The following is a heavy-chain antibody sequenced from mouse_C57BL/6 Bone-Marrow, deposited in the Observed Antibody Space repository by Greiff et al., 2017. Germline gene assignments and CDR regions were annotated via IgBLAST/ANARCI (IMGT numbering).Heavy chain of an antibody. CDR3: ARGNLLLRQAWLAY. D-gene: IGHD1-1*01. CDR2: IYPYNGVS. J-gene: IGHJ3*01. CDR1: GYSFTGYY. V-gene: IGHV1-31*01. Sequence: VQLKESGPELVKPGASVKISCKASGYSFTGYYMHWVKQSHGNILDWIGYIYPYNGVSSYNQKFKGKATLTVDKSSSTAYMELRSLTSEDSAVYYCARGNLLLRQAWLAYWGQGTLVTVSA.